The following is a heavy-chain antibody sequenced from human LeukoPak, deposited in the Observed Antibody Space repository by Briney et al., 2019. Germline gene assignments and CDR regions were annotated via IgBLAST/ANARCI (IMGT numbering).Heavy chain of an antibody. CDR2: IQPDGGTK. CDR3: ASSFLYCSGDICVL. J-gene: IGHJ4*02. V-gene: IGHV3-7*01. Sequence: PGGSLRLSCAASGLTFRSYWMSWVRQTPGKGLEWVANIQPDGGTKNYVDSVKGRFTISRDNAANSLYLQMNSLRAEDTAVYYCASSFLYCSGDICVLGGQGTLVTVSS. CDR1: GLTFRSYW. D-gene: IGHD2-15*01.